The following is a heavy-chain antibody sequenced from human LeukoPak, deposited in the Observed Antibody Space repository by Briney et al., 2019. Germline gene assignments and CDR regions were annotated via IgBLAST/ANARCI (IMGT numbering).Heavy chain of an antibody. J-gene: IGHJ4*02. CDR1: GGSINSYY. D-gene: IGHD3-22*01. CDR2: IYYSGSA. Sequence: PSETLSLTCTVSGGSINSYYWSWIRQPPGKGLEWIGFIYYSGSANYNPSLKSRVTISVDTSNNQFSLKLSSVTAADTAVYYCASLSSGYYLAYWGQGTLVTVSS. CDR3: ASLSSGYYLAY. V-gene: IGHV4-59*01.